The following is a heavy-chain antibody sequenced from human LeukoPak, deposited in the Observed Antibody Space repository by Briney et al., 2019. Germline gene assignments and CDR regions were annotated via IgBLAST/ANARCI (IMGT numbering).Heavy chain of an antibody. CDR1: GFTFSSYS. V-gene: IGHV3-21*01. Sequence: PGGSLRLSCAVSGFTFSSYSMNWVRQAPGKGLEWVSSISSSSSYIYYADSVKGRFTISRDNAKNSLYLQMNSLRAEDMAVYYCARRAAAGPAFDYWGQGTLVTVSS. CDR2: ISSSSSYI. J-gene: IGHJ4*02. D-gene: IGHD6-13*01. CDR3: ARRAAAGPAFDY.